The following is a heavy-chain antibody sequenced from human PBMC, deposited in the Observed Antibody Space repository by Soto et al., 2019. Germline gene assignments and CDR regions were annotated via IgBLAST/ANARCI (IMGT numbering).Heavy chain of an antibody. CDR1: GYTFTTHD. Sequence: ASVKVSCKGTGYTFTTHDINWVRQASGQGLEWMGWMNPNSGDKGYAQQFQGRVTMTRSTSESTVYMELSSLRSEDTAVYYCVRGNACSGGRCLGSFDFWGQGTLVTVSS. CDR3: VRGNACSGGRCLGSFDF. CDR2: MNPNSGDK. D-gene: IGHD2-15*01. V-gene: IGHV1-8*01. J-gene: IGHJ4*02.